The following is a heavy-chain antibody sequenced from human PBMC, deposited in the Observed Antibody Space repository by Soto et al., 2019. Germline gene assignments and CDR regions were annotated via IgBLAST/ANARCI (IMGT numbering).Heavy chain of an antibody. D-gene: IGHD4-17*01. V-gene: IGHV4-31*03. Sequence: SETLSLTCTVSGGSISSGGYYWSWIRQLPGKGLEWIGFAYSGGSTYYNPSLKSRVTISADSSKNQFSLKLTSVTAADTAVYYCARDPRTVAVDAFDIWGQGAKVTVSS. CDR2: AYSGGST. CDR3: ARDPRTVAVDAFDI. J-gene: IGHJ3*02. CDR1: GGSISSGGYY.